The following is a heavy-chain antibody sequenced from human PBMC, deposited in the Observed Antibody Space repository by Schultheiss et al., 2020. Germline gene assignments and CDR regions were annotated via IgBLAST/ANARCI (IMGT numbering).Heavy chain of an antibody. D-gene: IGHD1-1*01. Sequence: SETLSLTCTVSGGSISSGSYYWSWIRQPAGKGLEWIGSIYYSGSTYYNPSLKSRVTISVDTSKNQFSLKLSSVTAADTAVYYCARTNCNSWDFDYWGQGTLGT. J-gene: IGHJ4*02. CDR1: GGSISSGSYY. V-gene: IGHV4-39*07. CDR2: IYYSGST. CDR3: ARTNCNSWDFDY.